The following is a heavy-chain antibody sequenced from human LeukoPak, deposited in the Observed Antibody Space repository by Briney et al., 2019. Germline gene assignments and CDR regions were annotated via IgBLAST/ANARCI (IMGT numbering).Heavy chain of an antibody. J-gene: IGHJ6*03. CDR1: GFTFSSYA. Sequence: GGSLRPSCAASGFTFSSYAMSCVRQAPGKGREWVSPISGSGGSTYYADSVKGRFTISRDNSKNTLYLQMNSLRAEDTDVYYCAKVLTPQYYYYYYMDVWGKGTTVTVSS. CDR3: AKVLTPQYYYYYYMDV. V-gene: IGHV3-23*01. CDR2: ISGSGGST.